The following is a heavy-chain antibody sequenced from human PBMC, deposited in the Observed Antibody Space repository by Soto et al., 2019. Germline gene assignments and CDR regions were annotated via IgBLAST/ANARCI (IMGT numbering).Heavy chain of an antibody. D-gene: IGHD3-22*01. V-gene: IGHV4-30-4*01. CDR3: ARGSYDSSGFDY. CDR1: GGSISSGDYY. Sequence: SETLSLTCTVSGGSISSGDYYWSWIRQPPGKGLEWIGYIYYSGSTYYNPSLKSRATISVDTSKNQFSLKLSSVTAADTAVYYCARGSYDSSGFDYWGQGTLVTVSS. CDR2: IYYSGST. J-gene: IGHJ4*02.